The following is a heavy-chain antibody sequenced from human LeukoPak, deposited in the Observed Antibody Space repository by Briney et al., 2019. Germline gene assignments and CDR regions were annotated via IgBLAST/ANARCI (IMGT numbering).Heavy chain of an antibody. D-gene: IGHD4-23*01. J-gene: IGHJ5*02. V-gene: IGHV4-59*01. CDR2: IYYSGST. Sequence: PSETLSLTCTVSGGSISSYYWSWLRQPPGKGLEWVGYIYYSGSTNYNPSLKSRVTISVDTSKNQFSLKLSSVTAADTAVDYCARVTTVVTPSWFDPWGQGTLVTVSS. CDR3: ARVTTVVTPSWFDP. CDR1: GGSISSYY.